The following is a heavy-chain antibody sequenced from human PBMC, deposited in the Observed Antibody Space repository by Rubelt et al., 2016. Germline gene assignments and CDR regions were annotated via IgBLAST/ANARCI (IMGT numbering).Heavy chain of an antibody. Sequence: QVQLVQSGAEVKKPGASVKVSCKASGYSFTGFYMHWVRQAPGQGLEWMGRINPNSGGTNYAQRFQGRVTMTRDMSGSAAYRQLSSLRSDETAVYYCARDGKFDPWGQGTLVFVSS. CDR3: ARDGKFDP. J-gene: IGHJ5*02. V-gene: IGHV1-2*06. CDR1: GYSFTGFY. CDR2: INPNSGGT.